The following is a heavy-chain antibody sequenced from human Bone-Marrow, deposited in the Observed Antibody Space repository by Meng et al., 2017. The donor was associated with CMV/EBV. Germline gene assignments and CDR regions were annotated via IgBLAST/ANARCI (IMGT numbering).Heavy chain of an antibody. CDR3: ARRYSSGWDYYYYYGMDV. D-gene: IGHD6-19*01. CDR1: GFTFSSYS. CDR2: ISSSSSYI. V-gene: IGHV3-21*01. Sequence: GESLKISCAASGFTFSSYSMNWVRQAPGKGLEWVSSISSSSSYIYYADSVKGRFTISRDNAKNSLYLQMNSLRAEDTAVYYCARRYSSGWDYYYYYGMDVWGQGTMVTVSS. J-gene: IGHJ6*02.